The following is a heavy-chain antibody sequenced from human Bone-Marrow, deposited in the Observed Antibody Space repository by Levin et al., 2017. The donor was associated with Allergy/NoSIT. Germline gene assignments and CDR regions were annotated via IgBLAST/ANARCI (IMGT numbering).Heavy chain of an antibody. Sequence: ASVKVSCKVSGYTFTDYAIHWVRQAPGQSLEWMGWINPGYGDTKYSQKFQGRVTITSDTPATTAYMELTSLTSDDTAFYYCARGDDYVVGESRLFDPWGQGTLVTVSS. D-gene: IGHD3-10*01. J-gene: IGHJ5*02. CDR1: GYTFTDYA. CDR2: INPGYGDT. V-gene: IGHV1-3*01. CDR3: ARGDDYVVGESRLFDP.